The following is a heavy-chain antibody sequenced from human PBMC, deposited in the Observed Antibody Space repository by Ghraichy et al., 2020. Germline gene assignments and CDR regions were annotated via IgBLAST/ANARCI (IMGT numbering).Heavy chain of an antibody. CDR3: ARGYSSGWYDGWDAFDI. D-gene: IGHD6-19*01. Sequence: GGSLRLSCAASGFTFSSYAMSWVRQAPGKGLEWVSAISGSGGSTYYADSVKGRFTISRDNSKNTLHLQMNSLRAEDTAVYYCARGYSSGWYDGWDAFDIWGQGTMVTFSS. J-gene: IGHJ3*02. CDR2: ISGSGGST. CDR1: GFTFSSYA. V-gene: IGHV3-23*01.